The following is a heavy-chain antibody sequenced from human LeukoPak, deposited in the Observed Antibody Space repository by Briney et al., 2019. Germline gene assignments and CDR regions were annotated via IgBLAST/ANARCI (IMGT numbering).Heavy chain of an antibody. CDR1: GFTFSSYS. J-gene: IGHJ5*02. D-gene: IGHD2-2*02. CDR3: AANDCSSTSCYSFWFDP. CDR2: ISSSSSTI. V-gene: IGHV3-48*01. Sequence: GGSLRLSCAASGFTFSSYSMNWVRQAPGKGLEWVSYISSSSSTIYYADSVKGRFTISRDNAKNSLYLQMNSLGAEDTAVYYCAANDCSSTSCYSFWFDPWGQGTLVTVSS.